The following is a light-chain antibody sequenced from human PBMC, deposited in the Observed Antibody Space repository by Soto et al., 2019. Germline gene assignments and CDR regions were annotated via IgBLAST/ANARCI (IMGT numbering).Light chain of an antibody. CDR1: SSDVGAYNY. CDR2: EVS. J-gene: IGLJ2*01. CDR3: SSYTSSNTLV. V-gene: IGLV2-14*01. Sequence: QSALTQPASVSGSPGQSITISCTGTSSDVGAYNYVSWYQQHPGKAPKLMIFEVSDRHSGVSNRCSGSKSGNTASLTISGLQAEDEADYYCSSYTSSNTLVFGGGTKLTVL.